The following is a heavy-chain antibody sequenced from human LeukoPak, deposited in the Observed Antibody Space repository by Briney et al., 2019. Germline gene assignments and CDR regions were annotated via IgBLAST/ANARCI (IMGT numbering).Heavy chain of an antibody. CDR1: GFTFSSYW. CDR2: IKEDGGEK. J-gene: IGHJ6*03. Sequence: PGGSLRLSCAASGFTFSSYWMSWVRQAPGKGLEWVANIKEDGGEKYYVDSVKGRFTISRDNAKNSLYLHMNSLRAEDTAVYYCARVLRYCSGGNCYSGGLGYMDVWGKGTTVTISS. V-gene: IGHV3-7*01. CDR3: ARVLRYCSGGNCYSGGLGYMDV. D-gene: IGHD2-15*01.